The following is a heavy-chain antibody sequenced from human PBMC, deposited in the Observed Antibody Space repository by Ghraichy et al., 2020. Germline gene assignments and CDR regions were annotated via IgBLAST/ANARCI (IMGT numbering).Heavy chain of an antibody. J-gene: IGHJ4*02. V-gene: IGHV4-4*07. D-gene: IGHD1-26*01. CDR1: GGSISSYY. Sequence: SETLSLTCTVSGGSISSYYWSWIRQPAGKGLEWIGRIYTSGSTNYNPSLKSRVTMSVDTSKNQFSLKLSSVTAADTAVYYCARDLAAYSGSYPYFDYWGQRTLLTVSS. CDR3: ARDLAAYSGSYPYFDY. CDR2: IYTSGST.